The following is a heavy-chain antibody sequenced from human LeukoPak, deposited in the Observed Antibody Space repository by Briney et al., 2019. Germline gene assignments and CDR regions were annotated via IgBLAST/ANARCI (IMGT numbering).Heavy chain of an antibody. CDR1: GFTFSSYS. D-gene: IGHD1-1*01. CDR2: ISSSSSYI. V-gene: IGHV3-21*01. J-gene: IGHJ4*02. CDR3: VRDPSGSGFAFDS. Sequence: GGSLRLSCAASGFTFSSYSMNWVRQAPGKGLEWVSSISSSSSYIYYADSVKGRFTISRDNAKNSLYLQMNSLRAEDTAVYYCVRDPSGSGFAFDSWGQGALVTVSS.